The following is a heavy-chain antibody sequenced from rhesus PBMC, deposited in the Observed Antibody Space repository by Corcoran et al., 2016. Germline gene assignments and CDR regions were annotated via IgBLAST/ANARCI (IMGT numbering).Heavy chain of an antibody. CDR2: INGNSGST. CDR1: GSSISGNW. J-gene: IGHJ4*01. D-gene: IGHD3-9*01. V-gene: IGHV4-80*01. CDR3: ARGGSKRHDY. Sequence: QVQLQESGPGLVKPSETLSLTCTVSGSSISGNWWTLIRPPPGKGLEWIGEINGNSGSTKYNPSLKSRVTISKDASKNQFSLKLSSVTAADTAVYDCARGGSKRHDYWGQGVLVTVSS.